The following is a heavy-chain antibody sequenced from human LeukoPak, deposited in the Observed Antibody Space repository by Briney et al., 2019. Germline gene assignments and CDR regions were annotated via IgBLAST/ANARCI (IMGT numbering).Heavy chain of an antibody. CDR2: ISGSGGST. V-gene: IGHV3-23*01. CDR1: GFTFSSYA. D-gene: IGHD3/OR15-3a*01. Sequence: GGSLRLSCAASGFTFSSYAMSWVRQAPGKGLEWVSAISGSGGSTYYADSVKGRFTISRDNSKNTLYLQMNSLRAEDTTVYYCAKFGLVPEWFDPWGQGTLVTVSS. CDR3: AKFGLVPEWFDP. J-gene: IGHJ5*02.